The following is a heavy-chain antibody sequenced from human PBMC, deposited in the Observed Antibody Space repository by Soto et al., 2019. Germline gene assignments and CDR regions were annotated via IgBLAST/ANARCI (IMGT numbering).Heavy chain of an antibody. CDR3: AKDQESSSWYTGPADY. CDR2: ISGSGGST. CDR1: GFTFSSYA. V-gene: IGHV3-23*01. D-gene: IGHD6-13*01. Sequence: PGGSLRLSCAASGFTFSSYAMSWVRQAPGKGLEWVSAISGSGGSTYYADSVKGRFTISRDNSKNTLYLQMNSLRAEDTAVYYCAKDQESSSWYTGPADYWGQGTLVTVSS. J-gene: IGHJ4*02.